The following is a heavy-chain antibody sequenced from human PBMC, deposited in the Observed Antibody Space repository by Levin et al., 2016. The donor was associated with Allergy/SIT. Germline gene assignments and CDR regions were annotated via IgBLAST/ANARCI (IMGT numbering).Heavy chain of an antibody. CDR3: ARALAKRHSGSYSGGTKDAFNI. J-gene: IGHJ3*02. CDR2: INAGNGNT. Sequence: WVRQAPGQRLEWMGWINAGNGNTKYSQKFQGRVTITRDTSASTAYMNLYNLRSEDTAVYYCARALAKRHSGSYSGGTKDAFNIWGQGTMVTVSS. V-gene: IGHV1-3*01. D-gene: IGHD1-26*01.